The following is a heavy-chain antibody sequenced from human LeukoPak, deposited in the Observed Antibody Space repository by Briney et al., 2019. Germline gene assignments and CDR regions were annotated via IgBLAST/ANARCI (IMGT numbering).Heavy chain of an antibody. CDR2: ISPDGDNE. CDR3: AKDGPYTSSFDY. Sequence: GGSLRLSCAASGLSFSSYGMHWVRQGPGKGLEWVAAISPDGDNEYYADSVKGRITISRDDSKNTLYLQMNSLTTDDTAVYYCAKDGPYTSSFDYSGQGTLVTVSS. V-gene: IGHV3-30*18. D-gene: IGHD6-13*01. CDR1: GLSFSSYG. J-gene: IGHJ4*02.